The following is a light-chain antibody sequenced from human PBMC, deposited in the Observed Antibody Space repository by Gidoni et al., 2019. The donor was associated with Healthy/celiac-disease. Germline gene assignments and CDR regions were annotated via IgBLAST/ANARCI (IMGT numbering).Light chain of an antibody. Sequence: QHVLPQSPSASASLGTAVKLTCTLSSGHSSYAIAWHQHQPEKGPRYLMNLKSDGSPSKVDGIPDRFSGASSGSERYLALSSLQSADEADYYCQTWCTVVFGGGTKLTVL. V-gene: IGLV4-69*01. CDR3: QTWCTVV. CDR1: SGHSSYA. CDR2: LKSDGSP. J-gene: IGLJ2*01.